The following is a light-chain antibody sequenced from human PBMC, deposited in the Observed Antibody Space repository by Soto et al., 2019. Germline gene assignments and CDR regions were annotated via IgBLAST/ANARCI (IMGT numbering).Light chain of an antibody. Sequence: DIVLTQSPGPLSLSPGERATLSCRVSQSLDSSFFAWYQQKPGQAPRLLIYGASKRATGTPDRFSVSGSGTDFTLTITRLEPEDFAVYYCQQYVSSVTFGQGTKVEIK. CDR2: GAS. V-gene: IGKV3-20*01. CDR3: QQYVSSVT. J-gene: IGKJ1*01. CDR1: QSLDSSF.